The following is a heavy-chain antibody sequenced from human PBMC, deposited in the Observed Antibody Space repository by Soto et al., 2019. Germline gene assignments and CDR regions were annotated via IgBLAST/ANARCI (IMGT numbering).Heavy chain of an antibody. CDR3: AKGRGGSGSLTPRVDF. V-gene: IGHV3-23*01. D-gene: IGHD3-10*01. J-gene: IGHJ4*02. Sequence: EVQLLESGGGLVQPGGSLRLSCAASGFTFNNYAMTWVRQAPGKGLEWVSAISGGGDTTSYADSVKGRFTVSRDGSKNTLWLQMSSLRAEDTALYYCAKGRGGSGSLTPRVDFWGQGTLVTVSS. CDR2: ISGGGDTT. CDR1: GFTFNNYA.